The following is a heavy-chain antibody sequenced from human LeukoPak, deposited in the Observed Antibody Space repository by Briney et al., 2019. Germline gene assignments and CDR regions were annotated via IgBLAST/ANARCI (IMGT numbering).Heavy chain of an antibody. V-gene: IGHV3-30*18. J-gene: IGHJ4*02. CDR3: AKDRIEYYDSSGVLDY. CDR2: ISYDGSNK. CDR1: GFTFSSYG. D-gene: IGHD3-22*01. Sequence: GRSLRLSCAASGFTFSSYGMHWLRQAPGKGLEWVAVISYDGSNKYYADSVKGRFTISRDNSKNTLYLQMNSLRAEDTAVYYCAKDRIEYYDSSGVLDYWGQGTLVTVSS.